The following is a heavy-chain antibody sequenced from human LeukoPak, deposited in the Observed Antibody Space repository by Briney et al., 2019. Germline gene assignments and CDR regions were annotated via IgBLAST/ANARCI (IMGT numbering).Heavy chain of an antibody. CDR3: ARAGKYSGSYSSIFDY. V-gene: IGHV1-18*01. Sequence: ASVKVSCKASGYTFTSYGISWVLQAPGQGLEWMGWISAYNGDTNYAQKLQGRVTMTTDTSTSTAYMELRSPRSDDTAVYYCARAGKYSGSYSSIFDYWGQGTLVTVSS. CDR2: ISAYNGDT. D-gene: IGHD1-26*01. J-gene: IGHJ4*02. CDR1: GYTFTSYG.